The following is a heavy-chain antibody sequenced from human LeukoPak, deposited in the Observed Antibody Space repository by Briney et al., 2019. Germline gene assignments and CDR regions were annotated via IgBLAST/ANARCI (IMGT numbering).Heavy chain of an antibody. J-gene: IGHJ4*02. CDR1: GSTFSSYT. CDR3: AIRYCSSTSCETVVHY. Sequence: ASVKVSCKASGSTFSSYTISWVRQAPGQGLEWIGRIIPILGIANYAQKFQGRVTITADKSTSTAYMELSSLRSEDTAVYYCAIRYCSSTSCETVVHYWGQGTLVTVSS. D-gene: IGHD2-2*01. V-gene: IGHV1-69*02. CDR2: IIPILGIA.